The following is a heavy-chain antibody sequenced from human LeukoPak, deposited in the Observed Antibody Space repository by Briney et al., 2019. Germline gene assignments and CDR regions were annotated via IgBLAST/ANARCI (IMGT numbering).Heavy chain of an antibody. Sequence: SVKVSCKASGGTFSSYAISLVRQAPGQGLEWKGGIIPIFGTANYAQKFQGGVTITADESTSTAYMELSSLGSEDTAVYYCARDLSGRLDYWGQGTLVTVSS. CDR3: ARDLSGRLDY. J-gene: IGHJ4*02. V-gene: IGHV1-69*01. CDR2: IIPIFGTA. D-gene: IGHD3-10*01. CDR1: GGTFSSYA.